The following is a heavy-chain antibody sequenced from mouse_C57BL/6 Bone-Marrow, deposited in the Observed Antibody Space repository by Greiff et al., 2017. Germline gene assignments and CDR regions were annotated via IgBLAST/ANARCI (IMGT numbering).Heavy chain of an antibody. CDR3: ASRGELLRYPWYFDV. V-gene: IGHV1-81*01. D-gene: IGHD1-1*01. CDR2: IYPRSGNT. CDR1: GYTFTSYG. J-gene: IGHJ1*03. Sequence: VQLQQSGAELARPGASVKLSCKASGYTFTSYGISWVKQRTGLGLEWIGEIYPRSGNTYYNEKFKGKATLTADKSSSTAYMELRSLTSEDSAVYFCASRGELLRYPWYFDVWGTGTTVTVSS.